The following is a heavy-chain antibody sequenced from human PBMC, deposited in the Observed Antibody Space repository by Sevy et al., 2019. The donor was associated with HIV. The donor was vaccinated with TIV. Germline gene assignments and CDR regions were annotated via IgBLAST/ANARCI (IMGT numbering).Heavy chain of an antibody. V-gene: IGHV3-48*03. CDR1: GITFSSYE. CDR2: ISSSGSTI. J-gene: IGHJ6*02. CDR3: AREGSSHWMDV. Sequence: GGSLRLSCAASGITFSSYEMNWVRQAPGRGLEWVSYISSSGSTIYYADSVKGRFTISRDNANNSQYLQMNSLRAEDTGVYYCAREGSSHWMDVWGQGTTVTVSS. D-gene: IGHD1-26*01.